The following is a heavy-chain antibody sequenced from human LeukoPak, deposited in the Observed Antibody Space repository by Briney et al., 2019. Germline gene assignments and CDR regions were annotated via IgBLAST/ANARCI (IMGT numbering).Heavy chain of an antibody. V-gene: IGHV3-23*01. CDR2: ISGSGGST. Sequence: GGSLRLSCAASGFTFTSYAMSWVRQAPGKGLEWVSAISGSGGSTFYADSVKGRFTISRDNSKNTLYLQMNSLRAEDTAVYYCAKPRPSYSSSWYDHWGQGTLVTVSS. CDR1: GFTFTSYA. CDR3: AKPRPSYSSSWYDH. D-gene: IGHD6-13*01. J-gene: IGHJ5*02.